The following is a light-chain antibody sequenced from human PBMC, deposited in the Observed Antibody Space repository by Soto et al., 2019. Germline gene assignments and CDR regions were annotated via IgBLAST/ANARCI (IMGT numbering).Light chain of an antibody. J-gene: IGKJ5*01. CDR1: QYINTR. CDR3: QQYHHSPIP. CDR2: QTS. V-gene: IGKV3D-11*03. Sequence: EIVLTQSPATLSSFPVDRVTLSFMASQYINTRLAWYQHRPGQAPRLLIYQTSIRAAGIPARFSASGTGTDFTLTISDVQPEDFAVYYCQQYHHSPIPFGQGTRRRL.